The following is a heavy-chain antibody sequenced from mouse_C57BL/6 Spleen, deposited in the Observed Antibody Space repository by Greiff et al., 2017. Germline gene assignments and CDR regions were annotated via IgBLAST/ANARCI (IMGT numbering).Heavy chain of an antibody. CDR3: AVGGWLVHYAMDY. CDR1: GYTFTSYW. V-gene: IGHV1-69*01. D-gene: IGHD2-3*01. J-gene: IGHJ4*01. Sequence: QVQLQQPGAELVMPGASVKLSCKASGYTFTSYWMHWVKQRPGQGLEWIGEIDPSGSYTNYNQKFKGKSTLTVDKSSSTAYMQLSSLTSEDSAVYYCAVGGWLVHYAMDYWGQGTSVTVSS. CDR2: IDPSGSYT.